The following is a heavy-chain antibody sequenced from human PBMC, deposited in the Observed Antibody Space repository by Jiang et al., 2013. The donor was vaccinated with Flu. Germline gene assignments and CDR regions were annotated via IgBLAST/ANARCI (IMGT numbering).Heavy chain of an antibody. Sequence: VSCKASGFTFTSSAMQWVRQARGQRLEWIGWIVVGSGNTNYAQKFQERVTITRDMSTSTAYMELSSLRSEDTAVYYCAAEHRAVYDSSGYYHWGQGTLVTVSS. V-gene: IGHV1-58*02. D-gene: IGHD3-22*01. CDR3: AAEHRAVYDSSGYYH. CDR2: IVVGSGNT. CDR1: GFTFTSSA. J-gene: IGHJ5*02.